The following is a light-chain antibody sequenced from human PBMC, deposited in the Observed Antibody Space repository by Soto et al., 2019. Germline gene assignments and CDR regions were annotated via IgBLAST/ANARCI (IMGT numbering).Light chain of an antibody. CDR2: KAS. CDR3: QQYNSSPWT. Sequence: DIPMTQSPSTLSASVGDRVTITCRASQSISSWLAWYQQKPGKAPKLLIYKASSLESGVPSRFSGSGSGTEFTLTISSLKPDDFATYYCQQYNSSPWTFGQGTKVEIK. V-gene: IGKV1-5*03. J-gene: IGKJ1*01. CDR1: QSISSW.